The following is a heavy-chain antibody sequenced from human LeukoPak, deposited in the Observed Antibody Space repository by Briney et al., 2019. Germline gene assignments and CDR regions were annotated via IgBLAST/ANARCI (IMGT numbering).Heavy chain of an antibody. CDR1: GGSISSGSYY. J-gene: IGHJ3*02. V-gene: IGHV4-61*02. Sequence: SETLSLTCTVSGGSISSGSYYWSWIRQPAGKGLEWIGRIYTSGSTNYNPSLKSRVTISVDTSKNQFSLKLSSVTAADTAVYYCARDSGSHLGAFDIWGQGTMVTVSS. CDR3: ARDSGSHLGAFDI. CDR2: IYTSGST. D-gene: IGHD1-26*01.